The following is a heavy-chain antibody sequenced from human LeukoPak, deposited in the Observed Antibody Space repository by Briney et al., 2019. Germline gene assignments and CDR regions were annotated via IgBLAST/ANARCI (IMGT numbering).Heavy chain of an antibody. CDR2: IYPGDYDT. Sequence: TGESLKISRKGSGYRFTSYWIGGVRQMPGKGVEWMGIIYPGDYDTRYSPSFQGQVTISADKSISTASLQWSSLKASDTAMYYCARRLSITIFGLVLDHDAFDIWGQGTMVTVSS. CDR3: ARRLSITIFGLVLDHDAFDI. J-gene: IGHJ3*02. CDR1: GYRFTSYW. V-gene: IGHV5-51*01. D-gene: IGHD3-3*01.